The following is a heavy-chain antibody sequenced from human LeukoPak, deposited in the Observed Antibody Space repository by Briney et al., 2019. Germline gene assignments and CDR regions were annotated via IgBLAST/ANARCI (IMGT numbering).Heavy chain of an antibody. CDR3: ARAGYSSGWYRGFDY. Sequence: ASVKVSCKASGYTFTSYDISWVRQAPGQGLEWMGWISAYNGNTNYAQKLQGRVTMTTDTSTSTAYMELRSLRSDDTAVYYCARAGYSSGWYRGFDYWGQGTLVTVSS. CDR2: ISAYNGNT. V-gene: IGHV1-18*01. J-gene: IGHJ4*02. D-gene: IGHD6-19*01. CDR1: GYTFTSYD.